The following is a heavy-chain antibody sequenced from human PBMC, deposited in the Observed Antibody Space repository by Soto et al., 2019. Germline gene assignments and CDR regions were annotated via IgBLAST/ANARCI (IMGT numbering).Heavy chain of an antibody. CDR3: GRVDRYYGMDV. Sequence: QVQLVESGGGVVQPGRSLRLSCAASGFTFSNYGLHWVRQAPGKGLEWVADIWYDGRSKNYVDSVKGRFTISRDNSKNTLYLEMNSLRAEESAVYYCGRVDRYYGMDVWGQGTTVTVSS. V-gene: IGHV3-33*01. CDR1: GFTFSNYG. J-gene: IGHJ6*02. CDR2: IWYDGRSK.